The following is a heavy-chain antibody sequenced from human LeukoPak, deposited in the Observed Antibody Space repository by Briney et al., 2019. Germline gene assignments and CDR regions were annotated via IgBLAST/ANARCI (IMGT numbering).Heavy chain of an antibody. J-gene: IGHJ4*02. Sequence: GGSLRLSCAASGFTFSDYYMSWIRQAPGKGLEWVSYISSSSSYTNYADSVKGRFTISRDNAKNSLYLQMNSLRAEDTAVYYCARDRSTGTTDYWGQGTLVTVSS. D-gene: IGHD1-1*01. CDR2: ISSSSSYT. CDR1: GFTFSDYY. CDR3: ARDRSTGTTDY. V-gene: IGHV3-11*06.